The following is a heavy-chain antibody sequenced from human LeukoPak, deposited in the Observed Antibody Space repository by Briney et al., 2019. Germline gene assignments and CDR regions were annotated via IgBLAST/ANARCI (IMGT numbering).Heavy chain of an antibody. D-gene: IGHD2-15*01. CDR3: ASDRAYCSGGSCYSGLDY. J-gene: IGHJ4*02. CDR1: GFTFSSYG. V-gene: IGHV3-30-3*01. CDR2: ISYDGSNK. Sequence: PEGSLRLSCAASGFTFSSYGMHWVRQAPGKGPEWVAVISYDGSNKYYADSVRGRFTISRDNSKNTLHLQMNSLRAEDTAVYYCASDRAYCSGGSCYSGLDYWGQGTLVTVSS.